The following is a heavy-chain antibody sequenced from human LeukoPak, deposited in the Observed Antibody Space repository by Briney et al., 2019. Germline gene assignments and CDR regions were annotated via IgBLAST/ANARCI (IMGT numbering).Heavy chain of an antibody. CDR1: GYTFTSYG. V-gene: IGHV1-18*01. CDR2: ISAYNGNT. D-gene: IGHD6-19*01. J-gene: IGHJ4*02. Sequence: ASMKVSCKASGYTFTSYGIGWVRQAPGQGLEWMGWISAYNGNTNYAQKLQGRVTMTTDTSTSTAYMELRSLRSDDTAVYFCARVVAVAGTRFSDYWGQGTLVTVSS. CDR3: ARVVAVAGTRFSDY.